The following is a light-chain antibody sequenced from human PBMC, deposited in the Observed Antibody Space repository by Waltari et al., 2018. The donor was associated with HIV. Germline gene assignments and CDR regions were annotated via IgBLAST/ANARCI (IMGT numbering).Light chain of an antibody. J-gene: IGLJ1*01. CDR1: SPRRYY. CDR2: GNN. CDR3: NSRDSSGDRV. Sequence: SSELTQDPAVSVALGQTVRLTCQGYSPRRYYAHWYQQKPGQAPVVVIYGNNNRPSGIPDRFSGSSSGNTASLTISGAHAEDEADYYCNSRDSSGDRVFGTGTKVTVL. V-gene: IGLV3-19*01.